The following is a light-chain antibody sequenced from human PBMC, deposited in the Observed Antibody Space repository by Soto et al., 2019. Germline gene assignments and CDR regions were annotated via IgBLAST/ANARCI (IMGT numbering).Light chain of an antibody. J-gene: IGLJ1*01. Sequence: QSALTQPRSVSGSPGQSVTISCTGTSSDVGGYNYVSWYQQHPGKAPKLMIYDVTKRPSGVPDRLSGSKSGNTASLTISGLQAEDEADYYCCSYAGIYTFYVFGTGTKVTVL. CDR3: CSYAGIYTFYV. V-gene: IGLV2-11*01. CDR2: DVT. CDR1: SSDVGGYNY.